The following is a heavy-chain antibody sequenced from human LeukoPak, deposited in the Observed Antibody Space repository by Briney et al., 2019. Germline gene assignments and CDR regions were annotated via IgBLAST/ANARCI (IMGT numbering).Heavy chain of an antibody. CDR3: ARGARTPSGYGSRTAGRANWFDP. CDR1: GGSFSGYY. CDR2: INHSGST. J-gene: IGHJ5*02. Sequence: SETLSLTCAVYGGSFSGYYWSWIRQPPGKGLEWIGEINHSGSTNYSPSLKSRVTISVDTSKNQFSLKLSSVTAADTAVYYCARGARTPSGYGSRTAGRANWFDPWAREPWSPSPQ. D-gene: IGHD5-12*01. V-gene: IGHV4-34*01.